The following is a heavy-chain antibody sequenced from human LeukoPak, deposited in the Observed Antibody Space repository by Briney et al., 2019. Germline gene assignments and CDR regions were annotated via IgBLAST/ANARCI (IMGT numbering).Heavy chain of an antibody. CDR3: ARPLSVFFIGETGAFDI. D-gene: IGHD3-16*02. J-gene: IGHJ3*02. Sequence: GASVRVSCKASGYTFTGYYMHWVRQAPGQGLEWMGWINPNSGGTNYAQKFQGRVTMTRDTSISTAYMELSRLRSDDTAVYYCARPLSVFFIGETGAFDIWGQGTMVTVSS. CDR1: GYTFTGYY. CDR2: INPNSGGT. V-gene: IGHV1-2*02.